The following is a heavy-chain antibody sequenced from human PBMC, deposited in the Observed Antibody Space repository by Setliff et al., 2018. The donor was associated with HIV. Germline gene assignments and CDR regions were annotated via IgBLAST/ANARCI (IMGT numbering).Heavy chain of an antibody. Sequence: KSSETLSLTCAVSGGSITNKYWSWIRQPPGKGLEWLGYVSSSGTTNYTPSLESRLTISVDTSKNQVSLRLSSLTAADTAVYFCARVVSRREDRGTWVKLWLAPYYMDVWGKGTTVTVSS. V-gene: IGHV4-59*01. D-gene: IGHD3-10*01. CDR1: GGSITNKY. CDR2: VSSSGTT. CDR3: ARVVSRREDRGTWVKLWLAPYYMDV. J-gene: IGHJ6*03.